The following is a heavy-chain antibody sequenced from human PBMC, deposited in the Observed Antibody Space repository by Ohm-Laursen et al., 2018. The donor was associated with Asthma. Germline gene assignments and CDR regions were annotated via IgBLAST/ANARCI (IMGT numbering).Heavy chain of an antibody. J-gene: IGHJ3*02. CDR2: ISGSGGST. Sequence: SLRLSCTAPGFTFSSYAMSWVRQAPGKGLEWVSAISGSGGSTYYADSVKGRFTISRDNSKNTLYLQMNSLRAEDTAVYYCANFWSGYDAFDIWGQGTMVTVSS. V-gene: IGHV3-23*01. CDR3: ANFWSGYDAFDI. D-gene: IGHD3-3*01. CDR1: GFTFSSYA.